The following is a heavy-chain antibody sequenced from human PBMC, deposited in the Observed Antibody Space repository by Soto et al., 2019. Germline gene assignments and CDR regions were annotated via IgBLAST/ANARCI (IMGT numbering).Heavy chain of an antibody. CDR3: AKEGGLSGSYYISSSYYFDS. CDR1: GFTFSSYG. V-gene: IGHV3-30*18. CDR2: ISYDGSNT. Sequence: QVQLVESGGGVVQPGRSLRLSCAASGFTFSSYGMHWVRQAPGKGLEWVAIISYDGSNTYYADSVKGRFTISRDNSKNTLYLQMNSLRAEDTSVYYCAKEGGLSGSYYISSSYYFDSWGQGTLDTVSS. J-gene: IGHJ4*02. D-gene: IGHD1-26*01.